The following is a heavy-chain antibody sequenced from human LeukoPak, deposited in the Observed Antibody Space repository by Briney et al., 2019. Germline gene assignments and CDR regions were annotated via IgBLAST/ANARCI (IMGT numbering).Heavy chain of an antibody. CDR3: ARVTIAATGFDY. CDR1: GFTFSSHW. J-gene: IGHJ4*02. D-gene: IGHD6-13*01. Sequence: GGSLRLSCAASGFTFSSHWMHWVRQAPGKGLVWVSRINTDGTTTNYAESVKGRFTISRDNAKNTLFLQMNSLRADDTAVYYCARVTIAATGFDYWGQGTLVTVSS. V-gene: IGHV3-74*01. CDR2: INTDGTTT.